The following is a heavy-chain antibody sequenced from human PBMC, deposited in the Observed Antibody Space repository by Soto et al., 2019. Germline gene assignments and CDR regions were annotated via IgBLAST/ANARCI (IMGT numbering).Heavy chain of an antibody. V-gene: IGHV1-69*12. CDR3: ARQGSTEYYYYGMDV. CDR1: GGTFSSYA. CDR2: IIRIFGTP. D-gene: IGHD2-2*01. J-gene: IGHJ6*02. Sequence: QVQLVQSGAEVKKPGSSVKVSCKASGGTFSSYAINWVRQAPGQGLEWMGGIIRIFGTPDYAQRFQGRVTVTADESTSTAYMELRSLRSEDTAVYYCARQGSTEYYYYGMDVWGQGTTVTVSS.